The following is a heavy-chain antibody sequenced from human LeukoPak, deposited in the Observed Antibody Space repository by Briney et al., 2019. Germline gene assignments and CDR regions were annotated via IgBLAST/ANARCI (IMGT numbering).Heavy chain of an antibody. D-gene: IGHD6-6*01. V-gene: IGHV3-23*01. CDR2: ISGSGGNT. J-gene: IGHJ4*02. Sequence: GGSLRLSCAASGFTFSRNAMSWVRQAPGKALEWVSSISGSGGNTYYADSVKGRFTISRDNSKNTLSLQMNSLRAEDTAIYYCAKPDGIAATEVWGQGTLVTVSS. CDR1: GFTFSRNA. CDR3: AKPDGIAATEV.